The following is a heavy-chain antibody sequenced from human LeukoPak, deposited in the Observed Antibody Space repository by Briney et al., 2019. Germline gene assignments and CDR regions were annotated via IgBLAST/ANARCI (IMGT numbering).Heavy chain of an antibody. D-gene: IGHD3-22*01. V-gene: IGHV1-18*01. CDR1: GYTFTSYG. CDR3: AGAQGYYDSINFDY. J-gene: IGHJ4*02. CDR2: ISAYNGST. Sequence: ASVRVSCKASGYTFTSYGISWVRQAPGQGLEWMGWISAYNGSTNYAQKLQGRVTMTTDTSTSTAYMELRSLRSDDTAVYYCAGAQGYYDSINFDYWGQGTLVTVSS.